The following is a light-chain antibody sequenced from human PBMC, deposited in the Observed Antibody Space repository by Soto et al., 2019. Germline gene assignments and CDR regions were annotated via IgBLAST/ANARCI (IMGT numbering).Light chain of an antibody. V-gene: IGKV3D-15*01. CDR1: QSVSSSY. CDR2: GAS. CDR3: QQYNNWPQT. Sequence: ENVLTQSPGTLSLSPGERATLSCRASQSVSSSYLAWYQQKPGQAPRLLIYGASTRATGIPARFGGRGSGTEFTLTISSLQSEDFAVYFCQQYNNWPQTFGQGTKVDIK. J-gene: IGKJ1*01.